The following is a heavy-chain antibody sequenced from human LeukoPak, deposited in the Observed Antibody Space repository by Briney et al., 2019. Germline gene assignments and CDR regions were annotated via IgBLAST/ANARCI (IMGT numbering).Heavy chain of an antibody. J-gene: IGHJ5*02. CDR3: ARAVYYYGSGSYYNGIRFDP. CDR1: GGSFSGYY. D-gene: IGHD3-10*01. CDR2: INHSGST. V-gene: IGHV4-34*01. Sequence: PSETLSLTCAVYGGSFSGYYWSWIRQPPGKGLEWIGEINHSGSTNYNPSLKSRVTMSVDTSKNQFSLKLSSVTAADTAVYYCARAVYYYGSGSYYNGIRFDPWGQGTLVTVSS.